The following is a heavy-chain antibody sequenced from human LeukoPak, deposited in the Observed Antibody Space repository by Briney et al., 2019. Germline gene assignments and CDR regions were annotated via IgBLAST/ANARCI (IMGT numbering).Heavy chain of an antibody. V-gene: IGHV3-15*01. CDR2: ILSESDGGIP. CDR1: GFPFSCDW. Sequence: PGGSLRLSCAASGFPFSCDWVSWVRQAPGEGLGWVGRILSESDGGIPAYAAPVTGRFTIPRNDSINTLFLQMERLKTEDIDVYYCTTASLPAAHITAVWGQGALVTVSP. D-gene: IGHD2-2*01. CDR3: TTASLPAAHITAV. J-gene: IGHJ4*02.